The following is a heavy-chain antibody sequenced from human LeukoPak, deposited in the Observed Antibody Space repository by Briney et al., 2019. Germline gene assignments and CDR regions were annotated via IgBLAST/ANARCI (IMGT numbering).Heavy chain of an antibody. CDR3: ARDRTYSSSCPDY. CDR2: ISSSSSYI. D-gene: IGHD6-13*01. J-gene: IGHJ4*02. CDR1: GFTFSSYS. Sequence: GGSLRLSCAASGFTFSSYSMNWVRQAPGKGLEWVSSISSSSSYIYYADSVKGRFTISRDNAKNSLYLQMNSLRAEDTAVYYCARDRTYSSSCPDYWGQGTLVTVSS. V-gene: IGHV3-21*01.